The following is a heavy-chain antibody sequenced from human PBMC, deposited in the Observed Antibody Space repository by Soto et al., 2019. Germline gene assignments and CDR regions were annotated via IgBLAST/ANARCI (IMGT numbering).Heavy chain of an antibody. CDR2: INAGNGNT. Sequence: ASVKVSCKASGYTFTSYAMHWVRQAPGQRLEWMGWINAGNGNTKYSQKFQGRVTITRDTSASTAYMELSSLRSEDTAVYYCARDREITIFGVVPYYFDYWGQGTLVTASS. D-gene: IGHD3-3*01. J-gene: IGHJ4*02. V-gene: IGHV1-3*01. CDR1: GYTFTSYA. CDR3: ARDREITIFGVVPYYFDY.